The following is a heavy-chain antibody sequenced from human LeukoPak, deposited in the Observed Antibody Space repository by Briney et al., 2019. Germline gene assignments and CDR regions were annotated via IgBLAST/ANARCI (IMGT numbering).Heavy chain of an antibody. D-gene: IGHD3-22*01. CDR2: IYYSGST. CDR3: ARDLRGYYDSSGPNWFDP. J-gene: IGHJ5*02. CDR1: GGSVSSGSYY. V-gene: IGHV4-61*01. Sequence: KPSETLSLTCTVSGGSVSSGSYYWSWIRQPPGKGLEWIGYIYYSGSTNYNPSLKSRVTISVDTSKNQFSLKLSSVTAADTAVYYCARDLRGYYDSSGPNWFDPWGQGTLVTVSS.